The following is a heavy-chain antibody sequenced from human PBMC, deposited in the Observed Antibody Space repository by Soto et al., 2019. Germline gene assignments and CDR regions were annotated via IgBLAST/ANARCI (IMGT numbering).Heavy chain of an antibody. V-gene: IGHV1-18*01. CDR1: GYTFTSYG. CDR2: ISAYNGNT. J-gene: IGHJ1*01. Sequence: ASVKVSCKASGYTFTSYGISWVRQAPGQGLEWMGWISAYNGNTNYAQKLQGRVTMTTDTSTSTAYMELRSLRSDDTAMYYCARNLTAAGTGYFQLWGQGTLVTVSS. CDR3: ARNLTAAGTGYFQL. D-gene: IGHD6-13*01.